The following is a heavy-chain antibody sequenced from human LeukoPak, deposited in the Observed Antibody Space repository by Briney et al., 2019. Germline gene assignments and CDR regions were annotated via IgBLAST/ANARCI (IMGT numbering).Heavy chain of an antibody. J-gene: IGHJ4*02. V-gene: IGHV4-59*08. D-gene: IGHD2-15*01. CDR2: AYSSGHT. Sequence: SETLSLTCAVYGGSFSGYYWSWIRQPPGKGLEWMGYAYSSGHTIYNSSLKSRVAMSLDTSKSQFSLRLSSVTAADTALYFCARHPFATPFDSWGPGTLVTVSS. CDR3: ARHPFATPFDS. CDR1: GGSFSGYY.